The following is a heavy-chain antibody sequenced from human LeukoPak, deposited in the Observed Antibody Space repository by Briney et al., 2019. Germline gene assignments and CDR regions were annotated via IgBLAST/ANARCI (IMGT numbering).Heavy chain of an antibody. CDR3: ARHVFPYGMDV. J-gene: IGHJ6*02. CDR1: GFTVSTNY. Sequence: GESLRLSGAASGFTVSTNYMTWVRQAPGKGLECVSVIYPGGITAYADSVKGRFAISRDNSKNTLYLHMNNLRAEDTALYHCARHVFPYGMDVWGQGTMVAVSS. CDR2: IYPGGIT. D-gene: IGHD3-10*02. V-gene: IGHV3-53*01.